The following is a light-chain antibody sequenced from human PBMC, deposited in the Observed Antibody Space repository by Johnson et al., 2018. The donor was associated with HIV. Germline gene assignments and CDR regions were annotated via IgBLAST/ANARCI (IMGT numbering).Light chain of an antibody. Sequence: QSVLTQPPSVSAAPGQKVTIYCSGSRSSTGRNYASWYQQLPGTAPKLLIYENNKRPLGIPDRFSGSKSGTSATLGITGLQTGDEADYYCGTWVGSLSACVFGTGTKVTVL. CDR3: GTWVGSLSACV. CDR1: RSSTGRNY. CDR2: ENN. J-gene: IGLJ1*01. V-gene: IGLV1-51*02.